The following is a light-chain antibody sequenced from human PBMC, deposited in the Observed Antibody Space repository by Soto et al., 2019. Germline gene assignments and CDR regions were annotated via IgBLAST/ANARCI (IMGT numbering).Light chain of an antibody. J-gene: IGLJ1*01. CDR1: SSDVGGYNY. CDR3: SSYTTTSNYV. Sequence: QSVLTQPPSASGYPGQSVAISCTGTSSDVGGYNYVSWYQQHPGKAPKLMIYQVSRRPSGVSNRFFGSKSGNTASLAISGLQPEDEADYYCSSYTTTSNYVFGTGTKVTVL. CDR2: QVS. V-gene: IGLV2-8*01.